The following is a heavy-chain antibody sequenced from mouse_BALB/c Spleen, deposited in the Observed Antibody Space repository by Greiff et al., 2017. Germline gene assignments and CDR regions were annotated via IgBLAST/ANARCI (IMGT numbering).Heavy chain of an antibody. CDR1: GFSLTSYG. CDR3: ASSYYGNRDYYAMDY. Sequence: QVQLQQSGPGLVQPSQSLSITCTVSGFSLTSYGVHWVRQSPGKGLEWLGVIWSGGSTDYNAAFISRLSISKDNSKSQVFFKMNSLQADDTAIYYCASSYYGNRDYYAMDYWGQGTSVTVTS. CDR2: IWSGGST. D-gene: IGHD2-10*01. V-gene: IGHV2-4-1*01. J-gene: IGHJ4*01.